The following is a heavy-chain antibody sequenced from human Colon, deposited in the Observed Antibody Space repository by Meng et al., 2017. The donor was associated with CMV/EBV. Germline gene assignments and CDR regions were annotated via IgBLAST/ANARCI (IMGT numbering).Heavy chain of an antibody. Sequence: SETLSLTCTVSGVSISSYYWNWIRQAPGKGLEWIGYFYYRGGTNYNASLRSRVTISVDPSKNQFSLKMSSVTAADTAVYYCARVSDTAMGSVNYYFDYWGHGTLVTVSS. CDR2: FYYRGGT. CDR3: ARVSDTAMGSVNYYFDY. J-gene: IGHJ4*01. CDR1: GVSISSYY. D-gene: IGHD5-18*01. V-gene: IGHV4-59*01.